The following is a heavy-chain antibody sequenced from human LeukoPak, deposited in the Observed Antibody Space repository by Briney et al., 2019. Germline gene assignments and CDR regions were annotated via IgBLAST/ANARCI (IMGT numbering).Heavy chain of an antibody. D-gene: IGHD6-19*01. CDR3: ARSKGIAVAGTIDP. Sequence: TGGSLRLSCAASGFTFSSYEMNWVRQAPGKGLEWVSYISSSGSTIYHADSVKGRFTISRDNAKNSLYLQMNSLRAEDTAVYYCARSKGIAVAGTIDPWGQGTLVTVSS. CDR1: GFTFSSYE. CDR2: ISSSGSTI. J-gene: IGHJ5*02. V-gene: IGHV3-48*03.